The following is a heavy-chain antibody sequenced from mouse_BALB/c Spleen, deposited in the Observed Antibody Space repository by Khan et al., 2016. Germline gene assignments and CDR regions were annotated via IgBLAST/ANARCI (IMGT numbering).Heavy chain of an antibody. CDR3: ARVYYGSSFFDY. J-gene: IGHJ3*01. V-gene: IGHV3-2*02. D-gene: IGHD1-1*01. Sequence: EVKLLESGPDLVKPSQSLSLTCTVTGYSITSGYAWNWIRQFPGSKLEWMGYITYSGGTSYNPSLKSRISVTRDTSKNQFFLQFNSVTTEDTATXYCARVYYGSSFFDYWGQGTLVTVSA. CDR2: ITYSGGT. CDR1: GYSITSGYA.